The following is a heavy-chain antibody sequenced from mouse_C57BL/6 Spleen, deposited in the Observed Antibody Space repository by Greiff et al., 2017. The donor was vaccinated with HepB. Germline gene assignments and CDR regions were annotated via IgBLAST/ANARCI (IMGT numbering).Heavy chain of an antibody. J-gene: IGHJ4*01. CDR3: ARSDDYYGMDY. D-gene: IGHD2-3*01. CDR2: INPNNGGT. V-gene: IGHV1-18*01. CDR1: GYTFTDYN. Sequence: VQLQQSGPELVKPGASVKIPCKASGYTFTDYNMDWVKQSHGKSLEWIGDINPNNGGTIYNQKFKGKATLTVDKSSSTAYMELRSLTSEDTAVYYCARSDDYYGMDYWGQGTSVTVSS.